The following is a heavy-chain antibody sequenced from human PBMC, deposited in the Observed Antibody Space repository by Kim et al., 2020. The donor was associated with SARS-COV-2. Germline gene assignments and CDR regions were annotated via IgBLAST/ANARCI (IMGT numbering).Heavy chain of an antibody. CDR3: AKDLRLGRGFDY. V-gene: IGHV3-23*01. CDR1: GFSFSTYA. J-gene: IGHJ4*02. CDR2: ITSDNDA. Sequence: GGSLRLSCEASGFSFSTYAMTWVRQGPGKGLEWDSVITSDNDAFYADSVKGRFTVSRDNSKNTVYLQMNSLRAEDTAVYFCAKDLRLGRGFDYWGQGTLV. D-gene: IGHD3-10*01.